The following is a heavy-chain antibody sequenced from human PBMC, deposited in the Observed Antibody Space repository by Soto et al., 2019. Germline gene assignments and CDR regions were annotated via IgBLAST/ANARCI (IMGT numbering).Heavy chain of an antibody. D-gene: IGHD3-9*01. CDR1: GFTFSYSW. V-gene: IGHV3-15*01. CDR3: TTLNYGVDV. CDR2: IKSKIDGGTT. J-gene: IGHJ6*02. Sequence: LRLSCAASGFTFSYSWMSWVRRSPGTGLEWVGHIKSKIDGGTTDYAAPVKGRFTISRDDSEDTLYLQMNNLRTEDTAIYYCTTLNYGVDVWGQGTTVTVSS.